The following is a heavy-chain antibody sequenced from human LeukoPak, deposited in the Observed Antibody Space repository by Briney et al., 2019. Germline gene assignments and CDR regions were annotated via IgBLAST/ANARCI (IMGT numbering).Heavy chain of an antibody. D-gene: IGHD6-13*01. CDR3: ARGHSSIWHAFDI. V-gene: IGHV4-59*01. CDR1: GGSISSYY. Sequence: SETLSLTCTVSGGSISSYYWSWIRQPPGKGLEWIGYIYYSGSTYYNPSLKSRVTISLDTSKNQFSLKLSSLTAADTAVYYCARGHSSIWHAFDIWGQGTMVTVSS. J-gene: IGHJ3*02. CDR2: IYYSGST.